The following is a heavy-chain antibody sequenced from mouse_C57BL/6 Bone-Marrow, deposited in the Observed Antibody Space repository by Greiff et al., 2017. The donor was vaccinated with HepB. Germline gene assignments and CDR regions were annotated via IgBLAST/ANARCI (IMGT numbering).Heavy chain of an antibody. V-gene: IGHV1-18*01. J-gene: IGHJ3*01. D-gene: IGHD2-10*01. CDR2: INPNNGGT. Sequence: VQLQQSGPELVKPGASVKIPCKASGYTFTDYNMDWVKQSHGKSLEWIGDINPNNGGTIYNQKFKGKATLTVDKSSSTAYMELRSLTSEDTAVYYCARRAYYGMGNCFAYWGQGTLVTVSA. CDR1: GYTFTDYN. CDR3: ARRAYYGMGNCFAY.